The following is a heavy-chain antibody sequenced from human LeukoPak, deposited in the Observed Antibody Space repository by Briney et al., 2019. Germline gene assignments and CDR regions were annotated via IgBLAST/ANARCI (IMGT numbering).Heavy chain of an antibody. V-gene: IGHV3-30-3*01. CDR1: GFTFSTYA. D-gene: IGHD3-22*01. CDR2: ISYDGSNK. CDR3: AYNSGSSGYYAPLFDY. J-gene: IGHJ4*02. Sequence: TGGSLRLSCAAPGFTFSTYAMGWVRQAPGKGLEWVAVISYDGSNKYYADSVKGRFTISRDNSKNTLYLQMNSLRAEDTAVYYCAYNSGSSGYYAPLFDYWGQGTLVTVSS.